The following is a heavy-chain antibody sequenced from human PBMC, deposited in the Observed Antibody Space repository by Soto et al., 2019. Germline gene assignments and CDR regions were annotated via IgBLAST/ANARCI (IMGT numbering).Heavy chain of an antibody. V-gene: IGHV5-51*01. CDR2: IYPGDSDT. Sequence: PGESLKISCKGSGYSFTSYWIGWVRQMPGKGLEWMGIIYPGDSDTRYSPSFQGQVTISADKSISTAYLQWSSLKASDTAMYYCERSGYCSSTSCFFENYYFDYWGKGTLVTVSS. J-gene: IGHJ4*02. CDR1: GYSFTSYW. CDR3: ERSGYCSSTSCFFENYYFDY. D-gene: IGHD2-2*03.